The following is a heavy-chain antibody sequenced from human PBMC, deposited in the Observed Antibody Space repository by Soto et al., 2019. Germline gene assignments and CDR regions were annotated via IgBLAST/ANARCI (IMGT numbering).Heavy chain of an antibody. J-gene: IGHJ1*01. CDR3: AKDESFYPTNNIDH. CDR1: EFTFSRYG. D-gene: IGHD3-10*01. Sequence: PGGSLRLSCAASEFTFSRYGMSWVRQAPGKGLEWVSALSGSGTKTYYADSVKGRFTISRDNSKNTLYLQMNSLRAEDTAVYYCAKDESFYPTNNIDHWGQGTLVTVSS. V-gene: IGHV3-23*01. CDR2: LSGSGTKT.